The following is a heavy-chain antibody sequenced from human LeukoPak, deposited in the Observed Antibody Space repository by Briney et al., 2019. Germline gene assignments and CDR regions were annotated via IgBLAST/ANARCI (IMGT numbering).Heavy chain of an antibody. CDR2: INQGGSEQ. V-gene: IGHV3-7*01. J-gene: IGHJ4*02. CDR1: GFTFSSYW. Sequence: GGSLRLSCAASGFTFSSYWMSWVRQAPGKGLEWVASINQGGSEQNYVDSVKGRFTISRDNAKNSLYLQMNSLRAEDTAAYYCARGTITVDFGGRGPLVTVSS. CDR3: ARGTITVDF. D-gene: IGHD5-12*01.